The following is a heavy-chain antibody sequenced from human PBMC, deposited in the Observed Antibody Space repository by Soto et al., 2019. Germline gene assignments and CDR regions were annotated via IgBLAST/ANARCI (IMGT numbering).Heavy chain of an antibody. J-gene: IGHJ2*01. V-gene: IGHV3-23*01. CDR2: ISGSGGST. D-gene: IGHD3-10*01. CDR3: AKDYGSGSYYNYWYFDL. CDR1: GFTFSSYA. Sequence: GGSLRLSCAASGFTFSSYAMSWVRQAPGKGLEWVSAISGSGGSTYYADSVKGRFTISRDNSKNTLYLQMNSLRAEDTAVYYCAKDYGSGSYYNYWYFDLWGRGTLVTVSS.